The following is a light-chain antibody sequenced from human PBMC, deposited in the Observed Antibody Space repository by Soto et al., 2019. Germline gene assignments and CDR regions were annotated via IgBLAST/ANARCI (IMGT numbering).Light chain of an antibody. CDR1: ETSTAF. Sequence: DIQMTQSPPSLSASVGDRVTITCRASETSTAFLNWYQLKPGKAPQLLVYSASNLHPGVLSRFSGSGYGTDFTLTLSGLQHEDSATYYCQQNFSPFVTFGAGTKVEV. CDR2: SAS. V-gene: IGKV1-39*01. CDR3: QQNFSPFVT. J-gene: IGKJ4*01.